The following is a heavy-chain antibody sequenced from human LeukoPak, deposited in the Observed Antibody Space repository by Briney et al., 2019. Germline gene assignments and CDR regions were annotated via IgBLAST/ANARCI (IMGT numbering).Heavy chain of an antibody. V-gene: IGHV3-48*02. CDR3: ARDRKERGYSSSHSRNWFDP. CDR1: GFTFSSYS. J-gene: IGHJ5*02. Sequence: PGGSLRLSCAASGFTFSSYSMNWVRQAPGKGLEWVSYISSSSSTIYYADSVKGRFTISRDNAKNSLYLQMNSLRDEDTAVYYCARDRKERGYSSSHSRNWFDPWGQGTLVTVSS. CDR2: ISSSSSTI. D-gene: IGHD6-13*01.